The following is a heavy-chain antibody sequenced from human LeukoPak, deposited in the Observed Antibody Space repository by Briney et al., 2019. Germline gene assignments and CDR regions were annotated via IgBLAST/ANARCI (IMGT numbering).Heavy chain of an antibody. CDR2: ISAYNGNT. Sequence: GASVKVSCKASGYTFTSYGISWVRQAPGQGLEWMGWISAYNGNTNYAQKLQGRVTMTTDTSTSTAYMELSSLSSEDTAVYYCARVQTSGDERGTFDYWGQGTLVTVSS. D-gene: IGHD3-16*01. CDR1: GYTFTSYG. CDR3: ARVQTSGDERGTFDY. V-gene: IGHV1-18*01. J-gene: IGHJ4*02.